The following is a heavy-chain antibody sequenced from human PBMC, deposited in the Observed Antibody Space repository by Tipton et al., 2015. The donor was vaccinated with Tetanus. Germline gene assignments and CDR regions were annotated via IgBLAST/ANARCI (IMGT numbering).Heavy chain of an antibody. CDR3: ARDSNFYSYSYKGMDV. D-gene: IGHD4-11*01. CDR1: GGSFSGSY. J-gene: IGHJ6*02. V-gene: IGHV4-59*01. Sequence: TLSLTCAVYGGSFSGSYWSWIRQPPGKGLEWIGYVFHSGSTKYNPSLKSRVTISVDTSKNQFSLKLRSVTAADTAVYYCARDSNFYSYSYKGMDVWGQGTTVTVSS. CDR2: VFHSGST.